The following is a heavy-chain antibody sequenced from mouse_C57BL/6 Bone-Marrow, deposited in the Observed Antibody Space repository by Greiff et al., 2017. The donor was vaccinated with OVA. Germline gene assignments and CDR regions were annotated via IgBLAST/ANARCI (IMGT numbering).Heavy chain of an antibody. CDR1: GYTFTSYG. CDR2: IYPRSGNT. CDR3: ARDGNYPNYYAMDY. V-gene: IGHV1-81*01. D-gene: IGHD2-1*01. J-gene: IGHJ4*01. Sequence: VKLMESGAELARPGASVKLSCKASGYTFTSYGISWVKQRTGQGLEWIGEIYPRSGNTYYNEKFKGKATLTADKSSSTAYMELRSLTSEDSAVYFCARDGNYPNYYAMDYWGQGTSVTVSS.